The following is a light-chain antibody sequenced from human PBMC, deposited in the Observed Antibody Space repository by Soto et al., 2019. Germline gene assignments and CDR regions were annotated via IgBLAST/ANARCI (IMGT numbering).Light chain of an antibody. CDR3: QQRSHWPGLT. CDR1: QSGSSNS. V-gene: IGKV3D-20*02. CDR2: GAS. Sequence: EIVLTQSPCTLSLSPGERATLSCRASQSGSSNSLAWYQQKPGQAPSLLIYGASSRAPGIPDRFSGSGSGTDFTLTISSLEPEDFAVYYCQQRSHWPGLTFGGGTKVDIK. J-gene: IGKJ4*01.